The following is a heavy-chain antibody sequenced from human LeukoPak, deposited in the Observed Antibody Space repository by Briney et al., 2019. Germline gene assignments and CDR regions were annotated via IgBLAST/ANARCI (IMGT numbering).Heavy chain of an antibody. CDR2: TYYRSKWYN. D-gene: IGHD3-10*01. CDR3: ARVYYGSGSYPPYYFDY. V-gene: IGHV6-1*01. CDR1: GDSVSSNSAA. Sequence: SQTLSLTCAISGDSVSSNSAAWNWIRQSPSRGLEWLGRTYYRSKWYNDYAVSVKSRITINPDTSKNQFSLQLNSVTPEDTAVYYCARVYYGSGSYPPYYFDYWGQGTLVTVSS. J-gene: IGHJ4*02.